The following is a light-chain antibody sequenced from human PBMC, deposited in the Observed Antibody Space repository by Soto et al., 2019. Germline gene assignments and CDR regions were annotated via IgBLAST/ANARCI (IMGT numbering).Light chain of an antibody. J-gene: IGLJ1*01. Sequence: QSVLTQPPSASGSPGQSVTISCTGTKNDIGVYAFVSWYQHHPGKAPRLIIYEVVQRPSGVPARFSGSKSGNTASLTVSGLQAADEADYFCKSYAGSNTYVFGSGTKVTVL. CDR1: KNDIGVYAF. CDR3: KSYAGSNTYV. V-gene: IGLV2-8*01. CDR2: EVV.